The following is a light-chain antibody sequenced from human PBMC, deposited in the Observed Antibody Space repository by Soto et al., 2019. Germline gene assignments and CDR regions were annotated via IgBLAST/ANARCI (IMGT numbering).Light chain of an antibody. CDR2: EVT. Sequence: QSALTQPASVSGSPGQSITISCTGTSSDVGNYNLVSWYQQHPGKAPKLMIYEVTKRPSGVSNRFSGPKSGNTASLTISGLQAEDEADYYCCSYAGSSTYVFGTGTKLTVL. CDR1: SSDVGNYNL. CDR3: CSYAGSSTYV. J-gene: IGLJ1*01. V-gene: IGLV2-23*02.